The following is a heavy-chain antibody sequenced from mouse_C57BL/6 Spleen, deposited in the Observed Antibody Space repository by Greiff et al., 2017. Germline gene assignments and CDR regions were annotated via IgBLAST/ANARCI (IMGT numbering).Heavy chain of an antibody. V-gene: IGHV1-52*01. Sequence: VQLQQSGAELVRPGSSVKLSCKASGYTFTSYWMHWVKQRPIQGLEWIGNIDPSDSETHYNQKFKDKATLTVDKSSSTAYMQLSSLTSEDSAVYYCARSETGHWYFDVWGTGTTVTVSS. CDR1: GYTFTSYW. J-gene: IGHJ1*03. CDR2: IDPSDSET. CDR3: ARSETGHWYFDV.